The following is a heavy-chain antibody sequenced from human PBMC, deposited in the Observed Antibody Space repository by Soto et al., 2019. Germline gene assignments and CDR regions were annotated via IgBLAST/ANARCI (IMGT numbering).Heavy chain of an antibody. J-gene: IGHJ6*02. CDR3: ARVIRFLEWENLYYYYYGMDV. Sequence: SETLSLTCTGSGGSISSYYWSWIRQPPGKGLEWIRYIYFSGSTNYNPSLKRRVTISLATSKTQFSLKLSSVTAADTAVYYFARVIRFLEWENLYYYYYGMDVWGQGTTVTVSS. D-gene: IGHD3-3*01. V-gene: IGHV4-59*01. CDR1: GGSISSYY. CDR2: IYFSGST.